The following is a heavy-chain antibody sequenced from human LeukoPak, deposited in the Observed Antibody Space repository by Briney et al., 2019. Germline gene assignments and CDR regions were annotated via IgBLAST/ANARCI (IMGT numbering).Heavy chain of an antibody. Sequence: SETLSLTCTVSGGSISSYYWSWIRQPPGKGLEWIGYIYYSGSTNYNPSLKSRVTLSVDTSKNQFSLKLISVTAADTAVYYCARGAGKYYFHGMDVWGQGTTVTVSS. CDR2: IYYSGST. J-gene: IGHJ6*02. V-gene: IGHV4-59*01. CDR3: ARGAGKYYFHGMDV. CDR1: GGSISSYY.